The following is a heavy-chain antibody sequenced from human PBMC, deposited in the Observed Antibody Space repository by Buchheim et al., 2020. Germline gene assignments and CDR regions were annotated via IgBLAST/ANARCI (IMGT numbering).Heavy chain of an antibody. J-gene: IGHJ6*02. CDR1: GGSISSGGYY. V-gene: IGHV4-31*03. Sequence: QVQLQESGPGLVTPSQTLSLTCTVSGGSISSGGYYWSWIRQHPGKGLEWIGYIYYSGSTYYNPSLKSRVTISVDTSKNQFSLKLSSVTAADTAVYYCARGYDFWSGRSSSFYYYGMDVWGQGTT. CDR2: IYYSGST. D-gene: IGHD3-3*01. CDR3: ARGYDFWSGRSSSFYYYGMDV.